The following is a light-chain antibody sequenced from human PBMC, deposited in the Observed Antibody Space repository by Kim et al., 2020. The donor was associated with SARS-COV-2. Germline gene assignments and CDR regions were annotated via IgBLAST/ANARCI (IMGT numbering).Light chain of an antibody. CDR2: GAS. Sequence: SPGERATLSCRASQSVSSNYLAWNQQKPGQAPRLLIYGASSRATGIPDRFSGSGSGTDFTLTISRLEPEDFAVYYCQQYGSSPRTFGLGTKVDIK. CDR1: QSVSSNY. CDR3: QQYGSSPRT. V-gene: IGKV3-20*01. J-gene: IGKJ1*01.